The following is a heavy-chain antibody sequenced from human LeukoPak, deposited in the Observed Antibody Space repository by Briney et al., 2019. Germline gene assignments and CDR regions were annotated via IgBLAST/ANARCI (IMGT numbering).Heavy chain of an antibody. Sequence: PGGSLRLSCAASGFTFSDYWMNWVRQAPGKGPEWVANIKQDGSEKYSVDSVKGRFTISRDNARNSLYLQMNSLTAEDTAVYYCARVVHSSGWSYYFDYWGQGILVTVSS. D-gene: IGHD6-19*01. CDR3: ARVVHSSGWSYYFDY. CDR2: IKQDGSEK. V-gene: IGHV3-7*04. J-gene: IGHJ4*02. CDR1: GFTFSDYW.